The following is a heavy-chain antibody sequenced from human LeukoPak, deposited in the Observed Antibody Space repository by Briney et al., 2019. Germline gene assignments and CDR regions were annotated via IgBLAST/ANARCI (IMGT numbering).Heavy chain of an antibody. CDR2: ISVYSDSI. D-gene: IGHD6-6*01. J-gene: IGHJ4*02. V-gene: IGHV1-18*01. CDR3: ARGSRIARTARLLTFGY. Sequence: ASVKVSCKASGYTFTRYGISWVRQAPGQGLEWMGWISVYSDSIKYTQRLQGRVPLTTDTSTSTAYMELRNLRSDDTAVYYCARGSRIARTARLLTFGYWGQGTLVTVSS. CDR1: GYTFTRYG.